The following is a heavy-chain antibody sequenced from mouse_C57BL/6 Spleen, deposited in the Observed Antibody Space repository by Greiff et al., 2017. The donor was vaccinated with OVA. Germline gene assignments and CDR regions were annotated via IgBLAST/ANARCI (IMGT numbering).Heavy chain of an antibody. Sequence: VQLQQSGAELVKPGASVKLSCKASGYTFTEYTIHWVKQRSGQGLEWIGWFYPGSGSIKYNEKFKDKATLTADKSSSTVYMGLSRLTSEDSAVYFCARHEEGYYGSSLPWFAYWGQGTLVTVSA. D-gene: IGHD1-1*01. CDR3: ARHEEGYYGSSLPWFAY. V-gene: IGHV1-62-2*01. CDR1: GYTFTEYT. CDR2: FYPGSGSI. J-gene: IGHJ3*01.